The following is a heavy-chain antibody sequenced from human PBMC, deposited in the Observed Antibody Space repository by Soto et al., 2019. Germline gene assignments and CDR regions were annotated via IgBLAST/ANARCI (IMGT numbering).Heavy chain of an antibody. CDR3: SRPRVGIAGGDFAY. CDR2: IYSSGTT. J-gene: IGHJ4*02. CDR1: GESIRRSTYY. Sequence: QVQLQESGPGLVKPSQTLSLTCTVSGESIRRSTYYWTLLRQSPGKVLEWIGYIYSSGTTYYNAAIESRVAISVDTYKTQFSLRLRSVTAADSAVYYCSRPRVGIAGGDFAYWDQGPLVTVSS. V-gene: IGHV4-31*03. D-gene: IGHD2-8*02.